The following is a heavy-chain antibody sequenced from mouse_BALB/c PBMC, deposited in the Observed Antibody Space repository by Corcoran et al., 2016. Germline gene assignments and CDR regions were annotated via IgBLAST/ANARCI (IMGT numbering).Heavy chain of an antibody. J-gene: IGHJ3*01. D-gene: IGHD1-2*01. CDR2: INPYNDGT. CDR3: AREGITTATGFAY. CDR1: GYTFTSYV. V-gene: IGHV1S136*01. Sequence: EVQLQQSGPELVKPGASVKMSCKASGYTFTSYVMHWVKQKPGQGLEWIGYINPYNDGTKYNEKFKGKATLPSDKSSSTAYMELSSLTSEDSAVYYCAREGITTATGFAYWGQGTLVTVSA.